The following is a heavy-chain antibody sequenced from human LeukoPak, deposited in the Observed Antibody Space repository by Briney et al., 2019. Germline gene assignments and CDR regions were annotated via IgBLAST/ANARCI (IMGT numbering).Heavy chain of an antibody. CDR2: IYHSGST. CDR1: GGSISSSNW. Sequence: SETLSLTCAVSGGSISSSNWWSWIRQPPGKGLEWIGEIYHSGSTNYNPSLKSRVTISVDKSKTQFSLKLSSVTAADTAVYYCARGRGVRGPPPARAYYYYYMDVWGKGTTVTVSS. V-gene: IGHV4-4*02. J-gene: IGHJ6*03. CDR3: ARGRGVRGPPPARAYYYYYMDV. D-gene: IGHD3-10*01.